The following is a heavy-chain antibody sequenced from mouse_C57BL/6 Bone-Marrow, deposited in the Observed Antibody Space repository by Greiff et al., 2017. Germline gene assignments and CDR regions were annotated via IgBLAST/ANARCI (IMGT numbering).Heavy chain of an antibody. J-gene: IGHJ1*03. D-gene: IGHD1-1*01. CDR3: ARGPVLLRYPWYFDV. V-gene: IGHV5-6*01. Sequence: EVHLVESGGDLVKPGGSLKLSCAASGFTFTSYGMSWVRQTPDKRLEWVATISSGGSYTYDPDSVQGRFTISRDNAKKTLYLQMSSLTSDDTAMYYCARGPVLLRYPWYFDVWGTGTTLTVSS. CDR2: ISSGGSYT. CDR1: GFTFTSYG.